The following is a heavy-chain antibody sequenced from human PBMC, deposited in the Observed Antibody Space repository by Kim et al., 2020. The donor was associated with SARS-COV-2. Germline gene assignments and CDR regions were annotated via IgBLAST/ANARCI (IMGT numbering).Heavy chain of an antibody. CDR1: GYSFTSYW. J-gene: IGHJ5*02. Sequence: GESLKISCKCSGYSFTSYWIGWVRQMPGKGLEWMGIIYPGDSDTRYSPSFQGQVTISADKSISTAYLQWSSLKASDTAMYYCARRARSGYSYGGWFDPWGQGTLVTVSS. CDR2: IYPGDSDT. V-gene: IGHV5-51*01. D-gene: IGHD5-18*01. CDR3: ARRARSGYSYGGWFDP.